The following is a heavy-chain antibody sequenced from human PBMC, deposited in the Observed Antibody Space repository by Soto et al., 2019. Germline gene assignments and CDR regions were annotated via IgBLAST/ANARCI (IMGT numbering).Heavy chain of an antibody. CDR2: IYYSGST. J-gene: IGHJ5*02. D-gene: IGHD4-17*01. CDR3: ARASFFYGDYASHFKWFDP. Sequence: QVQLQESGPGLVKPSETLSLTCTVSGGSISSYYWSWIRQPPGKGLEWIGYIYYSGSTNYNPSLKSRVTISVDTSKNQFSLKLSSVTAADTAVYYCARASFFYGDYASHFKWFDPWGQGTLVTVSS. V-gene: IGHV4-59*01. CDR1: GGSISSYY.